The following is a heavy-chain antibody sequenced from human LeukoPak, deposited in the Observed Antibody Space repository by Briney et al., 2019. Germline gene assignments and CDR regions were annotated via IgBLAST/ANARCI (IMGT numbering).Heavy chain of an antibody. V-gene: IGHV1-69*05. Sequence: SVKVSCKASGGTFSSYAISWVRQAPGQGLEWIGGIIPIFGTANYAQKFQGRVTITTDESTSTAYMELSSLRSEDTAVYYCARDVEVVITPGYRAFDIWGQGTMVTVSS. CDR1: GGTFSSYA. D-gene: IGHD3-22*01. CDR2: IIPIFGTA. CDR3: ARDVEVVITPGYRAFDI. J-gene: IGHJ3*02.